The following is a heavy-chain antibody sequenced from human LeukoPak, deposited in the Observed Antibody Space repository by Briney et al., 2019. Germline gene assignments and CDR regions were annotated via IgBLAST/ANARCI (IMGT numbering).Heavy chain of an antibody. D-gene: IGHD3-22*01. CDR3: ARLSYDSSGYYPDY. CDR2: ISAYNGNT. V-gene: IGHV1-18*01. CDR1: GCTFTSYG. Sequence: ASVKVSCKASGCTFTSYGISWVRQAPGQGLEWMGWISAYNGNTNYAQKLQGRVTMTTDTSTSTAYMELRSLRSDDTAVYYCARLSYDSSGYYPDYWGQGTLVTVSS. J-gene: IGHJ4*02.